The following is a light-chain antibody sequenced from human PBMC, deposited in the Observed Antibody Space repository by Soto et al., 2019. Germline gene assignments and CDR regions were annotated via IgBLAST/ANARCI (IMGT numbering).Light chain of an antibody. Sequence: EIVLTQSPGTLSLSPGERATLSCRASQSVTSSYFAWYQQKPGQAPRLLIYGASSRATGIPDRFSGSGSGTEFTLTSSRLEPEDFAVYYCQHYGSSLFTFGPGTKVDIK. CDR3: QHYGSSLFT. CDR1: QSVTSSY. V-gene: IGKV3-20*01. CDR2: GAS. J-gene: IGKJ3*01.